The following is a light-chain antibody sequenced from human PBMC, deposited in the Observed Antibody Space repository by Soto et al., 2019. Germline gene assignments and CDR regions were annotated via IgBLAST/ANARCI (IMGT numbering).Light chain of an antibody. J-gene: IGKJ2*01. CDR1: RSISVH. CDR3: QQSYITPYT. CDR2: AAS. Sequence: DIQMTQSPSSLSASVGDTVTITCRASRSISVHLNWYQQKPGKVPKLLIYAASNLHSGVPSRFSGSGSETDFALTISSLQLEDFATFYCQQSYITPYTYGHGTRLEIK. V-gene: IGKV1-39*01.